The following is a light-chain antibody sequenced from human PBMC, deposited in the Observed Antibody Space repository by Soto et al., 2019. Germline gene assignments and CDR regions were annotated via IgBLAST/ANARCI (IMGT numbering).Light chain of an antibody. V-gene: IGLV2-14*01. CDR1: SSDVGGYNY. Sequence: QSALTQPASVSGSPGQSITISCTGTSSDVGGYNYVSWYQQHPGKAPKLMIYDVSNRPSGVSNRFSGSKSGNTASLTISRLQAEDEADYYFSSYTGSRPLFVRGTDQTFI. CDR2: DVS. CDR3: SSYTGSRPL. J-gene: IGLJ2*01.